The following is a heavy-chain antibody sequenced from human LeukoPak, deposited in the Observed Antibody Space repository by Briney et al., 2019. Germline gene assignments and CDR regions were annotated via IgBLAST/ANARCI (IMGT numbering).Heavy chain of an antibody. Sequence: PSETLSLTCAVSGGSISSGGYSWSWIRQSPVKGLEWIGYIFHSGNTYYNPALQSRVTISVDRSNNQFSLKMSSVTAADTAVYYCARVARYCSSTSCYFLDFDYWGQGTLVTVSS. J-gene: IGHJ4*02. CDR3: ARVARYCSSTSCYFLDFDY. CDR1: GGSISSGGYS. D-gene: IGHD2-2*01. CDR2: IFHSGNT. V-gene: IGHV4-30-2*06.